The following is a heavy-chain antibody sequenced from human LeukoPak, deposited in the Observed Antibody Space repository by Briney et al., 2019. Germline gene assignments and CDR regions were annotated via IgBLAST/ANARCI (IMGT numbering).Heavy chain of an antibody. CDR2: IYYSGST. CDR1: GGSISSYY. CDR3: ARAIYIVATPDNWFDP. D-gene: IGHD5-12*01. Sequence: PSETLSLTCTVSGGSISSYYWSCIRQPPGKGLEWIGYIYYSGSTNYNPSLKSRVTISVDTSKNQFSLKLSSVTAADTAVYYCARAIYIVATPDNWFDPWGQGTLVTVSS. J-gene: IGHJ5*02. V-gene: IGHV4-59*01.